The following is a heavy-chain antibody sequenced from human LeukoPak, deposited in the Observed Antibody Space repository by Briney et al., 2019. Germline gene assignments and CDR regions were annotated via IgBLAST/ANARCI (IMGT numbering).Heavy chain of an antibody. Sequence: SETLSLTCTVSGGSISSYYWSWIRQPPGKGLEWIGYIYYSGSTNYSPSLKSRVTISVDTSKNQFSLKLSSVTAADTAVYYCARRSGYSSSEDYWGQGILVTVSS. J-gene: IGHJ4*02. V-gene: IGHV4-59*08. D-gene: IGHD3-22*01. CDR1: GGSISSYY. CDR2: IYYSGST. CDR3: ARRSGYSSSEDY.